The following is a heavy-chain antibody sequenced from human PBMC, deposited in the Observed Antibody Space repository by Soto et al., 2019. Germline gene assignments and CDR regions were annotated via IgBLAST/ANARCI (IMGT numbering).Heavy chain of an antibody. Sequence: EVQLVESGGGLVKPGGTLRVSCAASGITFSNVWMTWVRQAPGKGLEWVGRIKSKTDGGTTDNGAPVRGRFTISRDVSTNTLYLQINTPETEDPPVYYCPPGRFSSSLYFDPWGPGTLVTVSS. CDR2: IKSKTDGGTT. D-gene: IGHD6-6*01. V-gene: IGHV3-15*01. J-gene: IGHJ4*02. CDR3: PPGRFSSSLYFDP. CDR1: GITFSNVW.